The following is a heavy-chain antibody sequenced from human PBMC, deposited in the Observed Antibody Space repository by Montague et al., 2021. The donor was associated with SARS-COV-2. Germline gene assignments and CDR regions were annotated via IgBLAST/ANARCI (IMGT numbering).Heavy chain of an antibody. CDR3: ARKGRGFWSGAFDY. CDR1: GFSLSTSGVG. Sequence: VKPTQTLTLTCTFSGFSLSTSGVGVGWIRQPPGKALEWLALIYWDDDKRYSPSLKSRFTITKDTSKNQVVLTMTNMDPVDTATYFCARKGRGFWSGAFDYWGQGTLVTVSS. J-gene: IGHJ4*02. V-gene: IGHV2-5*02. CDR2: IYWDDDK. D-gene: IGHD3-3*01.